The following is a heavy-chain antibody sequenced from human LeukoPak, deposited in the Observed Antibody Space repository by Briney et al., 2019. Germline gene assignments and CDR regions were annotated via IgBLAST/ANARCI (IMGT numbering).Heavy chain of an antibody. V-gene: IGHV3-30*03. CDR1: GLTFSSYG. J-gene: IGHJ4*02. Sequence: GRSLRLSCAASGLTFSSYGMHWVRQAPGKGLEWVAVISYDGSNKYYADSVKGRFTISRDNSKNTLYLQMNSLRAEDTAVYYCASRVTGDFDYWGQGTLVTVSS. CDR2: ISYDGSNK. D-gene: IGHD1-14*01. CDR3: ASRVTGDFDY.